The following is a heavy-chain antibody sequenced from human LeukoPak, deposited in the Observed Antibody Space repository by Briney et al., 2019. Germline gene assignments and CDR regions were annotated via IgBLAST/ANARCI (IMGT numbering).Heavy chain of an antibody. V-gene: IGHV3-30*04. J-gene: IGHJ5*02. CDR3: AKVAQPRSRWFDP. D-gene: IGHD3-16*01. CDR2: ISYDGSNK. CDR1: GFTFSSYA. Sequence: PEGSLRLSCAASGFTFSSYAMHWVRQAPGKGLEWVAVISYDGSNKYYADSVKGRFTISRDNSKNTLYLQMNTLRAEDTAMYYCAKVAQPRSRWFDPWGQGTLVTVSS.